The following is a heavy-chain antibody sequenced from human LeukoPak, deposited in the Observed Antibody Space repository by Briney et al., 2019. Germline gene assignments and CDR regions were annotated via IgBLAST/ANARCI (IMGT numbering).Heavy chain of an antibody. CDR2: IYYSGST. J-gene: IGHJ5*02. D-gene: IGHD4-11*01. CDR3: ASVRHDYRAFCWFDP. CDR1: GGSISSSSYY. V-gene: IGHV4-39*01. Sequence: SSETLSLTCTVSGGSISSSSYYWGWIRQPPGKGLEWIGSIYYSGSTYYNPSLKSRVTISVDTSKNQFSLKLSSVTAADTAVYYCASVRHDYRAFCWFDPWGQGTLVTVSS.